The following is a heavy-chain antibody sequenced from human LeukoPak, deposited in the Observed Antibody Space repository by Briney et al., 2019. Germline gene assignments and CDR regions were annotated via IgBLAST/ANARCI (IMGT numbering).Heavy chain of an antibody. CDR3: AAMTPDYYYYYMDV. Sequence: PSETLSLTCTVSGGSISSRSYYWGWIRQPPGKGLEWIASIYYSGSTSHNPSLKSRVTISVDTSKNQVSLKLSSVTAADTAVYYCAAMTPDYYYYYMDVWGKGTTVTVSS. CDR2: IYYSGST. J-gene: IGHJ6*03. V-gene: IGHV4-39*01. D-gene: IGHD4-11*01. CDR1: GGSISSRSYY.